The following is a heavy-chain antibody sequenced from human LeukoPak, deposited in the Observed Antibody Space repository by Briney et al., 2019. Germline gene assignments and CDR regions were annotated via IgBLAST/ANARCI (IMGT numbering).Heavy chain of an antibody. J-gene: IGHJ4*02. V-gene: IGHV7-4-1*02. Sequence: ASVKVSCKASGYTFTSYTINWVRQAPGQGLEWMGWINTNTGKPTYAQAFTGEFLFSLDTAVSTTYLQISSLKAEDTAVYYCARGSSTYDDFWTGYQDYWGQGTVVTVSS. D-gene: IGHD3-3*01. CDR2: INTNTGKP. CDR1: GYTFTSYT. CDR3: ARGSSTYDDFWTGYQDY.